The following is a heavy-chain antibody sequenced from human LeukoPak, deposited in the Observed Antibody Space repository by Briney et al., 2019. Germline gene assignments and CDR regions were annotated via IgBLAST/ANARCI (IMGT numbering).Heavy chain of an antibody. J-gene: IGHJ6*03. CDR3: ARDGIQLWGLEGYYYYMDV. Sequence: GGSLRLSCAASGFTFSSYAMSWVRQAPGKGLEWVSAISGSGGSTYYADSVTGRFTISRDNAKNTQYLQMNSLRAEDTAVYYCARDGIQLWGLEGYYYYMDVWGKGTTVTVSS. CDR1: GFTFSSYA. CDR2: ISGSGGST. V-gene: IGHV3-23*01. D-gene: IGHD5-18*01.